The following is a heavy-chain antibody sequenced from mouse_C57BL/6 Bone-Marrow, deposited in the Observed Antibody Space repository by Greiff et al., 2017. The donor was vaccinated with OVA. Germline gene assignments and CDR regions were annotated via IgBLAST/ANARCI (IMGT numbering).Heavy chain of an antibody. CDR2: IYPRSGNT. D-gene: IGHD1-1*01. Sequence: VQLQESGAELARPGASVKLSCKASGYTFTSYGISWVKQRTGQGLEWIGEIYPRSGNTYYNEKFKGKATLTADKSSSTAYMELRSLTSEDSAVYFCARDYGSSFAYWGQGTLVTVSA. J-gene: IGHJ3*01. CDR3: ARDYGSSFAY. V-gene: IGHV1-81*01. CDR1: GYTFTSYG.